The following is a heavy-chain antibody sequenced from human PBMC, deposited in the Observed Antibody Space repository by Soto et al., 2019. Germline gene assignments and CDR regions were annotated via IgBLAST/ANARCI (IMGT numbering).Heavy chain of an antibody. V-gene: IGHV4-34*01. D-gene: IGHD4-17*01. CDR1: GGSFSGYY. CDR3: ARELGDYGIVNWFDP. Sequence: SETLSLTCAVYGGSFSGYYWSWIRQPPGKGLEWIGEINHSGSTNYNPSLKSRVTISVDTSKNQFSLKLSSVTAADTAVYYCARELGDYGIVNWFDPWGQGTLVTVSS. CDR2: INHSGST. J-gene: IGHJ5*02.